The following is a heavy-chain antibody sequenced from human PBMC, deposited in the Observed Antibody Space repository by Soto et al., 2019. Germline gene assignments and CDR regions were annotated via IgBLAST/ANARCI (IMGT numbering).Heavy chain of an antibody. J-gene: IGHJ6*03. V-gene: IGHV4-59*08. CDR3: AIQTRYCSSTSCCSPYMDV. CDR1: GGSISRYY. D-gene: IGHD2-2*01. CDR2: IYYSGST. Sequence: SETLSLTCTVSGGSISRYYWSWIRQPPGKGLEWIGYIYYSGSTNYNPSLKSRVTISVDTSKNQFSLKLSSVTAADTAVYYCAIQTRYCSSTSCCSPYMDVWGKGTTVTVSS.